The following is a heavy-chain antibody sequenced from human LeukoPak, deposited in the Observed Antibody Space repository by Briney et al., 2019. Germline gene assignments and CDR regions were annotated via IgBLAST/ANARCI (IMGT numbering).Heavy chain of an antibody. CDR1: GGTFSSYA. V-gene: IGHV1-69*06. D-gene: IGHD3-22*01. Sequence: SVKVSCKASGGTFSSYAISWVRQAPGQGLEWMGGIIPIFGTANYAQKFQGRVTITADKSTSTAYMELSSLRSEDTAVYYCASKYYYDSSGYYIFDYWGQGTLVTVSS. CDR3: ASKYYYDSSGYYIFDY. CDR2: IIPIFGTA. J-gene: IGHJ4*02.